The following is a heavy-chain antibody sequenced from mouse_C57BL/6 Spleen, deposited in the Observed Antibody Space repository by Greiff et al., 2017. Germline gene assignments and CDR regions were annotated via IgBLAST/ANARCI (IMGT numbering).Heavy chain of an antibody. J-gene: IGHJ2*01. Sequence: QVQLQQPGAEFVKPGASVKMSCKASGYTFTSYWITWVKQRPGQGLEWIGNIYPGSGSTNYNEKFKSKATLTVDTSSSTAYMQLSSLTSEDSAVYYCSRPLFTTVVGYYFDYWGQGTTRTVSS. V-gene: IGHV1-55*01. CDR3: SRPLFTTVVGYYFDY. D-gene: IGHD1-1*01. CDR1: GYTFTSYW. CDR2: IYPGSGST.